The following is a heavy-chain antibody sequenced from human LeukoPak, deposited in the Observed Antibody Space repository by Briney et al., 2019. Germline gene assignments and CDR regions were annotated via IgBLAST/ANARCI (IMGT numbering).Heavy chain of an antibody. CDR2: IHDSGST. D-gene: IGHD6-13*01. CDR3: ATRATAGPW. J-gene: IGHJ4*02. CDR1: GASISSTHW. V-gene: IGHV4-4*02. Sequence: PSGTLSLTCAVSGASISSTHWSTWARQPPGKGLERIGEIHDSGSTNYNPSLKSRVTISVDKSKNQFSLNLTSVTAADTAVYYCATRATAGPWWGQGTLVTVSS.